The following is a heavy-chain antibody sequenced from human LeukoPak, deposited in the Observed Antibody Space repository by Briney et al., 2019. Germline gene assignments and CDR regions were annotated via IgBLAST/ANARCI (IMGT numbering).Heavy chain of an antibody. CDR1: GGSFSGYY. CDR2: INHSGST. CDR3: ARGKQWLSRYNWFDP. Sequence: ASETLSLTCAVYGGSFSGYYWSWIRQPPGKGLEWIGEINHSGSTNYNPSLKSRVTISVDTSKNQFSLKLSSVTAADTAVYYCARGKQWLSRYNWFDPWGQGTLVTVSS. V-gene: IGHV4-34*01. J-gene: IGHJ5*02. D-gene: IGHD6-19*01.